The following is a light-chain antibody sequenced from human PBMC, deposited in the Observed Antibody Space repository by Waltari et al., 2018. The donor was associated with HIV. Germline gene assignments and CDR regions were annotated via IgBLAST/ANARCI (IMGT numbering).Light chain of an antibody. Sequence: QSPLTQPASVSGNPGQSVTITCTGTNLDVGNYNLVSWYQQHPGKAPKLLIYDFSKRPAGFLSRFSGCISWYWASLTMFGFVTEDWSYFYCFSYVSDSGTWKLGGGTFLTV. V-gene: IGLV2-23*02. J-gene: IGLJ3*02. CDR3: FSYVSDSGTWK. CDR1: NLDVGNYNL. CDR2: DFS.